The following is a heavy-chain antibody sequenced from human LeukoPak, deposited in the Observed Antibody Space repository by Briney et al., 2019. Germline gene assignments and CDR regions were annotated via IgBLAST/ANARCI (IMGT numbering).Heavy chain of an antibody. J-gene: IGHJ4*02. Sequence: TGGSLRLSCAASGFTFSSYAMHWVRQAPGKGLEWVAVISYDGSNKYYADSVKGRFTISRDNSKNTLYLQMNSLRAEDTAVYYCARDHAGATDGHYWGQGTLVTASS. CDR1: GFTFSSYA. CDR3: ARDHAGATDGHY. D-gene: IGHD1-26*01. CDR2: ISYDGSNK. V-gene: IGHV3-30-3*01.